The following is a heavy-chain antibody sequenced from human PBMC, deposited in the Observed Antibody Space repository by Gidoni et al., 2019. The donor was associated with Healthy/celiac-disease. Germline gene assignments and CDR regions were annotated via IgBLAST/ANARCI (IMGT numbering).Heavy chain of an antibody. D-gene: IGHD3-9*01. Sequence: EVQLLESAGVLVQPGGSLRLSCAASGFTFSSYAMRWVRQAPGNGLEWVSAISGSGGSTYYADSVKGRFTISRDNSKNTLYLQMNSLRAEDTAGYYCAKGQYDILTLGNYCYYYGMDVWGQGTTVTVSS. J-gene: IGHJ6*02. CDR1: GFTFSSYA. V-gene: IGHV3-23*01. CDR3: AKGQYDILTLGNYCYYYGMDV. CDR2: ISGSGGST.